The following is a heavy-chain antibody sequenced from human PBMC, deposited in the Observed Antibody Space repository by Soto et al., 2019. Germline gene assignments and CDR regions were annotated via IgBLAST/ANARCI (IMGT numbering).Heavy chain of an antibody. CDR3: AKETNVVPAAPYYFDY. V-gene: IGHV3-23*01. Sequence: GGSLRLSCAASGFTFSSYAMSWVRQAPGKGLEWVSAISGSGGSTYYADSVKGRFTISRDNSKNTLYLQMNSLRAEDTAVYYCAKETNVVPAAPYYFDYWGQRTLVTVSS. CDR2: ISGSGGST. D-gene: IGHD2-2*01. J-gene: IGHJ4*02. CDR1: GFTFSSYA.